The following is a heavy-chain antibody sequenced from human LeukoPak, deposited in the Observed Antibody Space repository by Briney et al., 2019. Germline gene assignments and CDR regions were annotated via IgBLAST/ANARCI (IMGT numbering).Heavy chain of an antibody. D-gene: IGHD3-10*01. Sequence: PGGSLRLSCAASGFTFSSYAMSWVRQAPGKGLEWVSAISGSGGSTYYADSAKGRFTISRDNSKNTLYLQMNSLRAEDTAVYYCATTPLWFGELPDAYWGQGTLVTVSS. CDR3: ATTPLWFGELPDAY. CDR1: GFTFSSYA. V-gene: IGHV3-23*01. CDR2: ISGSGGST. J-gene: IGHJ4*02.